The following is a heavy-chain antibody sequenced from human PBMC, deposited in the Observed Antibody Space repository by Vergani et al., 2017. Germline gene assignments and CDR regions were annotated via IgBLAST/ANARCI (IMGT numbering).Heavy chain of an antibody. D-gene: IGHD2-2*02. Sequence: DVHLAESGGGFFQPGGSLRLSCSASGFSFNSYWMHWVRQVPGKGLLWVSRIKSDGSITAYADSVKGRFTISRDNAQNTLYLQVRSLRLEDTGVYHCVRDRCLWAGGRCYTEACDYWGQGTPVTVSS. V-gene: IGHV3-74*03. CDR2: IKSDGSIT. CDR1: GFSFNSYW. J-gene: IGHJ4*02. CDR3: VRDRCLWAGGRCYTEACDY.